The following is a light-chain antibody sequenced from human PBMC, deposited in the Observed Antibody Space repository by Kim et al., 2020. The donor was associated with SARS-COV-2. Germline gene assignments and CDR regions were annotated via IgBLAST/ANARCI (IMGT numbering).Light chain of an antibody. CDR2: QDS. Sequence: VSPGQTDSITCSVDKLGDKYACWYQQKPGQSPVLVIYQDSKRPSRIPERFSGSNSGNTATLTNSGTQAMDEADYYCQAWDSSTVVFGGGTQLTVL. J-gene: IGLJ2*01. CDR3: QAWDSSTVV. V-gene: IGLV3-1*01. CDR1: KLGDKY.